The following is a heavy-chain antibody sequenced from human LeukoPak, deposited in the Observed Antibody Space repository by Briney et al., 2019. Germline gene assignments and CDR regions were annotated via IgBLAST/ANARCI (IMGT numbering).Heavy chain of an antibody. Sequence: SETLSLTWTVSGASISSYYWSWIRQPPGEGLEWIGYVHYSGSTNYNPSLKSRVTISVDTSKNQFSLKLSSVTAADTAVYYCARLNSGSLHFDYWGQGTLVTDSS. CDR2: VHYSGST. J-gene: IGHJ4*02. D-gene: IGHD1-26*01. V-gene: IGHV4-59*01. CDR3: ARLNSGSLHFDY. CDR1: GASISSYY.